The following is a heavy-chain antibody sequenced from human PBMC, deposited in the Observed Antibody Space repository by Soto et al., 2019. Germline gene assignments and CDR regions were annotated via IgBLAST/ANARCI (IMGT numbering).Heavy chain of an antibody. V-gene: IGHV3-74*01. J-gene: IGHJ4*02. D-gene: IGHD1-20*01. CDR2: INVDGAHT. CDR1: GFPFSSYS. CDR3: ARDVNWNLFDY. Sequence: GGSLLLSCAVSGFPFSSYSMSWVRPAPGKGLVWVSHINVDGAHTTYADSVRGRFIISRDNAKNTLYLQMNSLRTEDTAVYYCARDVNWNLFDYWGQGIQVTVSS.